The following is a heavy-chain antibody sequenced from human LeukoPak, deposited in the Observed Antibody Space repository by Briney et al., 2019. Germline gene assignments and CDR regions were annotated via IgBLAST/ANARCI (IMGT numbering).Heavy chain of an antibody. CDR3: AKSVLEFEAYEYYMDV. CDR2: IWNDDSNI. V-gene: IGHV3-33*06. J-gene: IGHJ6*03. CDR1: GFSFNTYA. Sequence: GGSLRLSCVASGFSFNTYAMRWVRQAPGKGLEWVGDIWNDDSNIYYGDSVKGRFTISRDNSKKSLYLQMNRLRAEDTALYYCAKSVLEFEAYEYYMDVGGK. D-gene: IGHD1-1*01.